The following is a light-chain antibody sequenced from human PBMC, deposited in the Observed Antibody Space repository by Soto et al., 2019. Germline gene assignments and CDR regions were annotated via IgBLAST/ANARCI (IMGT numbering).Light chain of an antibody. Sequence: DIQMTQSPSTLSASVGDRITISCRASQSISNRLARYQQKPGKAPKVLIYDASNLESGVPSRFSGSGSGTEFILSINSLQPDDFATYYCQHYGGMWAFGQGAKVDIK. CDR2: DAS. J-gene: IGKJ1*01. CDR3: QHYGGMWA. CDR1: QSISNR. V-gene: IGKV1-5*01.